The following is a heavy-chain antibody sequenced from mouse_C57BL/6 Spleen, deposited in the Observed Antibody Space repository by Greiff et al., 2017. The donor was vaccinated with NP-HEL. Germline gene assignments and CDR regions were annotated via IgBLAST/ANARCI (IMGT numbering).Heavy chain of an antibody. V-gene: IGHV5-17*01. CDR3: ARWLYDYSYFDY. J-gene: IGHJ2*01. CDR2: ISSGSSTI. CDR1: GFTFSDYG. D-gene: IGHD2-4*01. Sequence: EVQLQESGGGLVKPGGSLKLSCAASGFTFSDYGMHWVRQAPEKGLEWVAYISSGSSTIYYADTVKGRFTISRDNAKNTLFLQMTSLRSEDTAMYYCARWLYDYSYFDYWGQGTTLTVSS.